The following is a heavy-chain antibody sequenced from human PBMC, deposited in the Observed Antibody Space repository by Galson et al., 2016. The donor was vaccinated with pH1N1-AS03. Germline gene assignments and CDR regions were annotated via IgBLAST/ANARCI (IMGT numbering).Heavy chain of an antibody. V-gene: IGHV1-69*04. CDR2: IIPNLGVT. CDR1: GGSFSKYV. Sequence: SVKVPCKASGGSFSKYVISWVRQAPGHALQWMGRIIPNLGVTNYAQRLQPRVTITPDKSSTTVYMEVTNLTSADTAIDYCAHTQANGYNYWFDPWGQGTMVTVSS. CDR3: AHTQANGYNYWFDP. J-gene: IGHJ5*02. D-gene: IGHD5-24*01.